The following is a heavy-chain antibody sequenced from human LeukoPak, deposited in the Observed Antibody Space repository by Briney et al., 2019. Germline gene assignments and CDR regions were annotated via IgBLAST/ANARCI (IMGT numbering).Heavy chain of an antibody. D-gene: IGHD6-13*01. CDR1: GGSISSYY. CDR3: ARTGSRWYKYFDY. J-gene: IGHJ4*02. CDR2: IYYSGST. Sequence: SETLSLTCTVSGGSISSYYGSWIRQPPGKGLEGIGYIYYSGSTNYNPSLKRRVTISVDTSQNQFSLKLSSVTAADTAVYYCARTGSRWYKYFDYWGQGTLVTVSS. V-gene: IGHV4-59*01.